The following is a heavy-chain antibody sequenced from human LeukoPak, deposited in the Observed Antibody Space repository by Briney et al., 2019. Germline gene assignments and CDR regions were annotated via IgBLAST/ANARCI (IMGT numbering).Heavy chain of an antibody. CDR3: ATAYYYDSSGYWKGDRFDY. J-gene: IGHJ4*02. D-gene: IGHD3-22*01. V-gene: IGHV1-24*01. Sequence: ASVKVSCKVSGYTLTELSMHWVRQAPGKGLEWMGGFDPEDGETIYAQKFQGRVTMTEDTSTDTAYVELGSLRSEDTAVYYCATAYYYDSSGYWKGDRFDYWGQGTLVTVSS. CDR1: GYTLTELS. CDR2: FDPEDGET.